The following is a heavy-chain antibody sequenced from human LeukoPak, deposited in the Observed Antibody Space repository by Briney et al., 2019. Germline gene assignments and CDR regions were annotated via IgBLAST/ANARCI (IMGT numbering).Heavy chain of an antibody. CDR2: ISSSSSYI. CDR3: ARGGKQLWVFDY. CDR1: GFTFSSYS. Sequence: GGSLRLSCAASGFTFSSYSMNWVRQAPGKGPEWVSSISSSSSYIYYADSVKGRFTISRDNAKNSLYLQMNSLRAEDTAVYYCARGGKQLWVFDYWGQGTLVTVSS. J-gene: IGHJ4*02. D-gene: IGHD5-18*01. V-gene: IGHV3-21*01.